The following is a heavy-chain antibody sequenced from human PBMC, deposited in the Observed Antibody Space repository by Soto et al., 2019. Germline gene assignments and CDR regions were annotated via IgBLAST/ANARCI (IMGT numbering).Heavy chain of an antibody. CDR3: TRSPQFRDYYYYGMDV. Sequence: GGSLRLSCTASGFTFGDYAMSWFRQAPGKGLEWVGFIRSKAYGGTTEYAASVKGRFTISRDDSKSIAYLQMNSLKTEDTAVYYCTRSPQFRDYYYYGMDVWGQGTTVTVSS. V-gene: IGHV3-49*03. CDR2: IRSKAYGGTT. CDR1: GFTFGDYA. J-gene: IGHJ6*02.